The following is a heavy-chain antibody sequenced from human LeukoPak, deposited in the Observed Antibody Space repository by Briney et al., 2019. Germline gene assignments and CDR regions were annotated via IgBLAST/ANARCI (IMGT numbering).Heavy chain of an antibody. Sequence: GASVKVSCKASGYTFTGYYIHWVRQAPGQGLEWMGWVNPNSGGTNYAQKFQGRVTMTRDTSISTAYMELSRLRSDDTAVYYCARGDTYYYDSSGYSDAFDIWGQGTMVTVSS. V-gene: IGHV1-2*02. CDR3: ARGDTYYYDSSGYSDAFDI. CDR2: VNPNSGGT. D-gene: IGHD3-22*01. J-gene: IGHJ3*02. CDR1: GYTFTGYY.